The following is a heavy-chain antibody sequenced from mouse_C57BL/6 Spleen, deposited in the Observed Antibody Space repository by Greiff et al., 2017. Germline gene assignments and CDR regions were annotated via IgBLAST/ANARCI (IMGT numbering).Heavy chain of an antibody. CDR1: GYTFTSYW. CDR3: TRVYGYDGYYYAMDY. V-gene: IGHV1-5*01. J-gene: IGHJ4*01. CDR2: LYPGNSDT. D-gene: IGHD2-2*01. Sequence: EVQLQQSGTVLARPGASVKMSCKTSGYTFTSYWMHWVKQRPGQGLEWIGALYPGNSDTSYNQKFKGKAKLTAVTSASTAYMELSSLTNEDSAVYYCTRVYGYDGYYYAMDYWGQGTSVTVSS.